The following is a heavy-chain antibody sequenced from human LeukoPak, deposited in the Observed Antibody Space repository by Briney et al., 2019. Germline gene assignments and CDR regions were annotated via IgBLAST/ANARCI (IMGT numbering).Heavy chain of an antibody. CDR1: GFTFSSYA. J-gene: IGHJ6*02. V-gene: IGHV3-23*01. D-gene: IGHD2-2*02. CDR3: AKVQGARYCSSTSCHKRGYYGMDV. CDR2: ISGSGGST. Sequence: GGSLRLSCAASGFTFSSYAMSWVRQAPGKGLEWVSAISGSGGSTYHADSVKGRFTISRDNSKNTLYLQMNSLRAEDTAVYYCAKVQGARYCSSTSCHKRGYYGMDVWGQGTTVTVSS.